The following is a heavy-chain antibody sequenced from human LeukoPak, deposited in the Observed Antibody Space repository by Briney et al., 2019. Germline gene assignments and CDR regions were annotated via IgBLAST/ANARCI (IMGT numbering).Heavy chain of an antibody. CDR3: ARVPTRYYYYMDV. CDR1: GGSFSGYY. CDR2: INHSGST. J-gene: IGHJ6*03. Sequence: PSETLSLTCAVYGGSFSGYYWSWIRQPPGKGLEWIGEINHSGSTNYNPSLKSRVTISVDTSKNQFSLKLSSVTAADTAVYYCARVPTRYYYYMDVWGKGTTVTVSS. D-gene: IGHD1-26*01. V-gene: IGHV4-34*01.